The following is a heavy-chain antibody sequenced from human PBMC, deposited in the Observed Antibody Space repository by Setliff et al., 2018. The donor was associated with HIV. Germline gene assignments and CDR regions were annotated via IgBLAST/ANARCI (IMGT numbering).Heavy chain of an antibody. CDR1: GFTFSSYT. J-gene: IGHJ5*02. D-gene: IGHD2-15*01. Sequence: KPGGSLRLSCAASGFTFSSYTMNWVRQAPGKGLEWIGSISYSGSTYYNPSLKSRVTMSVDTSKNQFSLNLNSVTAADTAVYYCVRHHDSDFSGDPDWFDPWGQGILVTVSS. CDR2: ISYSGST. V-gene: IGHV4-59*04. CDR3: VRHHDSDFSGDPDWFDP.